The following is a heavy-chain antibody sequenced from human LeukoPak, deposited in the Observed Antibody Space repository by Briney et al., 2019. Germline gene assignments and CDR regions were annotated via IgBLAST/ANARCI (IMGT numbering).Heavy chain of an antibody. CDR2: ITPDGNAA. CDR1: GFTFSGHW. Sequence: GGSLRLSCVASGFTFSGHWMHWVRQVPGKGLMAVSRITPDGNAAAYADSVKGRFTISRDNAKNTLYLEMNSLTAEDTALYHCTRSGYSNGYDYWGLGTLVTVSS. D-gene: IGHD2-15*01. CDR3: TRSGYSNGYDY. V-gene: IGHV3-74*03. J-gene: IGHJ4*02.